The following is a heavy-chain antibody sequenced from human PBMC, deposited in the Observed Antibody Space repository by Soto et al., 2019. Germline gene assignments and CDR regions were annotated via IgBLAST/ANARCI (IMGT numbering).Heavy chain of an antibody. Sequence: GGSLRLSCTASGFTFGDYAMSWFRQAPGKGLEWVGFIRSKAYGGTTEYAASVKGRFTISRDDSKSIAYLQMNSLKTEDTAVYYCTRAMEAHPPLADVWGKGTTVTVSS. CDR1: GFTFGDYA. D-gene: IGHD3-10*01. J-gene: IGHJ6*04. CDR2: IRSKAYGGTT. CDR3: TRAMEAHPPLADV. V-gene: IGHV3-49*03.